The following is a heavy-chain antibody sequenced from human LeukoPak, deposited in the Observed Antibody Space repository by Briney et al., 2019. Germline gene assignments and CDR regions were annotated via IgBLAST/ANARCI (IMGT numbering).Heavy chain of an antibody. CDR2: INHSGST. Sequence: PSETLSLTCAVYGGSFSGYYWSWIRQPPGKGLEWIGEINHSGSTNYNPSLKSRVTISVDTSKNQFSLKLSSVTAADTAVYYCARESGLGGCSSTSCYTADYWGQGTLVTVSS. CDR3: ARESGLGGCSSTSCYTADY. CDR1: GGSFSGYY. V-gene: IGHV4-34*01. J-gene: IGHJ4*02. D-gene: IGHD2-2*02.